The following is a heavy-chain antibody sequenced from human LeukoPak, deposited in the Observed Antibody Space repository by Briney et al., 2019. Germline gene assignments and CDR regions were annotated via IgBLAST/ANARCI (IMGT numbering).Heavy chain of an antibody. CDR1: GGTFSSYA. Sequence: VASVKVSCKASGGTFSSYAISWVRQAPGQGLEWMGGIIPIFGTANYAQKFQGRVTITTDESTSTAYMELSSLRSEGTAVYYCARSGHCSSTSCSPYYFDYWGQGTLVTVSS. CDR3: ARSGHCSSTSCSPYYFDY. J-gene: IGHJ4*02. V-gene: IGHV1-69*05. D-gene: IGHD2-2*01. CDR2: IIPIFGTA.